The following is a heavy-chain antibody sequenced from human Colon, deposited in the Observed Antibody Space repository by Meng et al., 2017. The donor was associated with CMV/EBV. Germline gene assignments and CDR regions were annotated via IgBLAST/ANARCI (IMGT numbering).Heavy chain of an antibody. CDR3: ARVQNWNYGRYYYYGMDV. D-gene: IGHD1-7*01. Sequence: ASVKVSCKTSGYSFTGFHMHWVRQAPGQGLEWMGWINPNSGGTMYAQKFQGRVTMTRDSSISTAYMELSRLRSDDTAVYYCARVQNWNYGRYYYYGMDVWGQGTTVTVSS. V-gene: IGHV1-2*02. CDR1: GYSFTGFH. J-gene: IGHJ6*02. CDR2: INPNSGGT.